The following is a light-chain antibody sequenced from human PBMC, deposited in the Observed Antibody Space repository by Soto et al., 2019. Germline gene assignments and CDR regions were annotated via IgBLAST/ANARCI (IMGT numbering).Light chain of an antibody. CDR3: SSYTSSSTRL. J-gene: IGLJ2*01. CDR1: NSDVGAYNY. V-gene: IGLV2-14*01. CDR2: DVS. Sequence: QSALTQPASVSGSPGQSITISCTGTNSDVGAYNYVSWYQQHPGKAPKLMIYDVSNRPSGVSNHFSGSKSGNTASLTISGLRAEDEADYYCSSYTSSSTRLFGGGTKLTVL.